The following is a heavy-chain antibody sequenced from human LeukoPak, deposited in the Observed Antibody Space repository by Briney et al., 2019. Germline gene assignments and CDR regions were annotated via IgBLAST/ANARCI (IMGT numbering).Heavy chain of an antibody. V-gene: IGHV1-2*02. CDR2: MIVDSGGT. Sequence: SVKVSCKASFHIFSDYYMHGVRPPPAQGLDWTGWMIVDSGGTKYAQKFQGRVTMTWDTSVSTAFMELTRLTSDDTAVYYCARDGKVSGTYFDSWGQGTLVTVSS. CDR3: ARDGKVSGTYFDS. CDR1: FHIFSDYY. J-gene: IGHJ4*02. D-gene: IGHD3-3*01.